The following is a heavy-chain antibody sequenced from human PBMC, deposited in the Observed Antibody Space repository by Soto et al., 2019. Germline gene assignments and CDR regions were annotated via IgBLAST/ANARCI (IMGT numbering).Heavy chain of an antibody. Sequence: QVQLVESGGGVVQPGRSLRLSCAASGFTFNMHGMHWVRQAPGKGLEWVAVISTDGSYKYHVDSVKGRFTISRDNYNNTLYLQMNRLKTEERAIYYCAKDQRIVGSTRGYIEYWGQGTLVTVSS. J-gene: IGHJ4*02. D-gene: IGHD1-26*01. CDR1: GFTFNMHG. CDR2: ISTDGSYK. CDR3: AKDQRIVGSTRGYIEY. V-gene: IGHV3-30*18.